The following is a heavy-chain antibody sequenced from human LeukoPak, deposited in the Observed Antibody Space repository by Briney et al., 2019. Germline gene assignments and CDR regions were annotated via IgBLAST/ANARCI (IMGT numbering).Heavy chain of an antibody. CDR2: ISSSSSTI. CDR3: ARPYYDFWSGYQHNWFDP. Sequence: GGSLRLSCAASGFTFSSYWMSWVRQAPGKGLEWVSYISSSSSTIYYADSVKGRFTISRDNAKNSLYLQMNSLRAEDTAVYYCARPYYDFWSGYQHNWFDPWGQGTLVTVSS. J-gene: IGHJ5*02. D-gene: IGHD3-3*01. CDR1: GFTFSSYW. V-gene: IGHV3-48*01.